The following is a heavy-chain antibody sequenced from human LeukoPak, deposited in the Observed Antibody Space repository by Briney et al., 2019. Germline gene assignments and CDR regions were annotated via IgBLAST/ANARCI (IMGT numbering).Heavy chain of an antibody. D-gene: IGHD6-13*01. Sequence: GGSLRLSCAASGFTFSSYAMSWVRQAPGKGLEWVSAISGSGGSTYYADSVKGRFTISRDNSKNTLYLQMNSLRAEDTAVYYCAKVPAGTVYYYGMDVWGQGTTVTVSS. CDR2: ISGSGGST. CDR3: AKVPAGTVYYYGMDV. V-gene: IGHV3-23*01. J-gene: IGHJ6*02. CDR1: GFTFSSYA.